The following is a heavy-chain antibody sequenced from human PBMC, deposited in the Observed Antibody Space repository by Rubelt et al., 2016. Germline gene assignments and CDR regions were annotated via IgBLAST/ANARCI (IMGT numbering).Heavy chain of an antibody. V-gene: IGHV3-11*01. Sequence: VQLVESGGGLVQPGGSLRLSCAASGFTFSDYYMSWIRQAPGKGLEWVSYISSSGSTIYYADSVKGRFTISRDNAKNSLYLQMNSLRAEDTAVYYCARTSYYYGSGSYPKPFDYWGQGTLVTVSS. J-gene: IGHJ4*02. CDR1: GFTFSDYY. CDR2: ISSSGSTI. D-gene: IGHD3-10*01. CDR3: ARTSYYYGSGSYPKPFDY.